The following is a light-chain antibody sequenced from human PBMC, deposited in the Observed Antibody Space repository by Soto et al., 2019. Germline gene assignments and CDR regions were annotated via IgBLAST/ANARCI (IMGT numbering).Light chain of an antibody. CDR2: GAS. CDR3: QQYNNWPQT. Sequence: EIVMTQSPATLSVSPGERATLSCRASQSVTYDLAWYQQKPGQAPRLLIYGASTRATGIPARFSGFGSGTEFTLTITNLQSEDFAIYYCQQYNNWPQTFGQGTKLEFK. J-gene: IGKJ2*01. CDR1: QSVTYD. V-gene: IGKV3-15*01.